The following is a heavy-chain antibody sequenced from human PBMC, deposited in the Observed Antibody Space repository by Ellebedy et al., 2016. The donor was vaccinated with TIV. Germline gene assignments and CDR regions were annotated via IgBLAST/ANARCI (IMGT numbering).Heavy chain of an antibody. J-gene: IGHJ4*02. Sequence: ASVKVSXXVSGYTLTELSMHWVRQAPGKGLEWMGGFDPEDGETIYAQKFQGRVTMTEDTSTDTAYMELSSLRSEDTAVYYCARDSGYDRPYFDYWGQGTLVTVSS. CDR3: ARDSGYDRPYFDY. D-gene: IGHD5-12*01. CDR1: GYTLTELS. CDR2: FDPEDGET. V-gene: IGHV1-24*01.